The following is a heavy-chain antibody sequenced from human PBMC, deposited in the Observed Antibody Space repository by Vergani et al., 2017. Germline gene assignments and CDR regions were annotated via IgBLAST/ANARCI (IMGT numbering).Heavy chain of an antibody. CDR3: AKSEVSSTSWGFYYYYMDV. CDR2: ISYDGNNK. D-gene: IGHD2-2*01. V-gene: IGHV3-30-3*01. CDR1: GFTFSNYA. J-gene: IGHJ6*03. Sequence: QVHLVESEGGVVQPGRSLRLSCAASGFTFSNYAMHWVRQAPGKGLEWVAVISYDGNNKYYADSVKGRFTISRDNSKYTLYLQMNSLRAEDTAVYYCAKSEVSSTSWGFYYYYMDVWGKGTTVTVSS.